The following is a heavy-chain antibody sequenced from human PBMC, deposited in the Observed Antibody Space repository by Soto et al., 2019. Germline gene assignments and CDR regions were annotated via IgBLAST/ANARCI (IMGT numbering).Heavy chain of an antibody. CDR2: IYHSGST. V-gene: IGHV4-4*02. CDR1: GGSISSSNW. D-gene: IGHD6-13*01. CDR3: AGSMGQQLAMSRDY. J-gene: IGHJ4*02. Sequence: QVQLQESGPGLVKPSGTLSLTCAVSGGSISSSNWWSWVRQPPGKGLEWIGEIYHSGSTNYNPSPTSRVTRSLDKSKSQFSLTLSSVTAADTAVYYCAGSMGQQLAMSRDYWGQGTLVTVS.